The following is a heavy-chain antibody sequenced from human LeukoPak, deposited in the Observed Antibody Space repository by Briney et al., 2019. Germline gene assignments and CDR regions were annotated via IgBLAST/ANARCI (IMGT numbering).Heavy chain of an antibody. CDR3: ARTYCSGGSCYLFVH. D-gene: IGHD2-15*01. CDR1: GGSISSGGYS. V-gene: IGHV4-30-2*01. J-gene: IGHJ4*02. Sequence: SETLSLTCAVSGGSISSGGYSWRWIRKLSGKALVWIGYIYHSRSTFYDRSLRSRVTISVVRARNALYLKLRSVTAADTAVYYCARTYCSGGSCYLFVHRGQGTLVTVSS. CDR2: IYHSRST.